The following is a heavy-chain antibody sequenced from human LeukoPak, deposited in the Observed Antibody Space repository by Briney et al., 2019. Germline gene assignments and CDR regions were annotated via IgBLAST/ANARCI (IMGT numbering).Heavy chain of an antibody. V-gene: IGHV3-23*01. CDR3: AKGSDYSNNAWFDP. D-gene: IGHD4-11*01. CDR2: ISGSGGST. J-gene: IGHJ5*02. CDR1: GFTFSSYA. Sequence: PGGSLRLSCAASGFTFSSYAMSWARQAPGKGLEWVSAISGSGGSTYYADSVKGRFTISRDNSKNTLYLQMNSLRAEDTAVYYCAKGSDYSNNAWFDPWGQGTLVTVSS.